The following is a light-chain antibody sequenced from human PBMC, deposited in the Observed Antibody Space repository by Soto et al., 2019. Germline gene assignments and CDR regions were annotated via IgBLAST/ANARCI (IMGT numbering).Light chain of an antibody. Sequence: EIVLTQSPGTLSLSPGERATLSCRASQSVGSSYLAWYQQKPGQAPRLFIYDASSRATGIPDRFSSSGSGTDFTLTISRLEPEDFAVYYCQQYGISPITFGQGTRLQIK. CDR1: QSVGSSY. J-gene: IGKJ5*01. V-gene: IGKV3-20*01. CDR2: DAS. CDR3: QQYGISPIT.